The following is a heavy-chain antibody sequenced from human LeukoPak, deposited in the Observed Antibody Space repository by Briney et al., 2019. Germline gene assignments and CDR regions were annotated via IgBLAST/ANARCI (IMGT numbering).Heavy chain of an antibody. CDR3: ARDNVGHGAARPGSNWFDP. D-gene: IGHD6-6*01. CDR1: GYTFTSYD. J-gene: IGHJ5*02. Sequence: VASVKVSCKASGYTFTSYDINWVRQAPGQGLEWMGWISAYNGNTNYAQKLQGRVTMTTDTSTSTAYMELRSLRSDDTAVYYCARDNVGHGAARPGSNWFDPWGQGTLVTVSS. V-gene: IGHV1-18*01. CDR2: ISAYNGNT.